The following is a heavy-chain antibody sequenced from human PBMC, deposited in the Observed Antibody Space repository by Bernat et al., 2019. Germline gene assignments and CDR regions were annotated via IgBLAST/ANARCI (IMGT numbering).Heavy chain of an antibody. CDR1: GFTFSSYA. D-gene: IGHD5-24*01. Sequence: VQLVESGGGLVKPGRSQRLSCAASGFTFSSYAMHWVRQAPGKGLEWVAVISYDGSNKYYADSVKGRFTISRDNSKNTLYLQMNSLRAEGTAVYYCARDMVGFGDGYNFDYWGQGTLVTVSS. CDR2: ISYDGSNK. CDR3: ARDMVGFGDGYNFDY. J-gene: IGHJ4*02. V-gene: IGHV3-30-3*01.